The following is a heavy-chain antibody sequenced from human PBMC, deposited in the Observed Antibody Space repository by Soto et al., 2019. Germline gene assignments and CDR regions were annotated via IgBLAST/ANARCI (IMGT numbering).Heavy chain of an antibody. D-gene: IGHD5-12*01. V-gene: IGHV3-33*01. Sequence: GGSLRLSCAASGFTFSSYGMHWVRQAPGKGLEWVAVIWYDGSNKYYADSVKGRFTISRDNSKNTLYLQMNSLRAEGTAVYYCARVGYSGYDLSVYFDYWGQGTLVTVSS. CDR2: IWYDGSNK. CDR1: GFTFSSYG. J-gene: IGHJ4*02. CDR3: ARVGYSGYDLSVYFDY.